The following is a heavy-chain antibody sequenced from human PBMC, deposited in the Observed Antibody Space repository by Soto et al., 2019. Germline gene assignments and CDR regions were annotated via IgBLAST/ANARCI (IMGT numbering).Heavy chain of an antibody. CDR2: ISAYNGNT. D-gene: IGHD3-10*01. CDR3: ATARVFDYYGSGSYYSY. J-gene: IGHJ4*02. CDR1: GYTFTSYG. Sequence: ASVKVSCKASGYTFTSYGISWVRQAPGQGLEWMGWISAYNGNTNYAQKLQGRVTMTTDTSTSTAYMELRSLRSDDTAVYYCATARVFDYYGSGSYYSYWGQGTLVTVSS. V-gene: IGHV1-18*04.